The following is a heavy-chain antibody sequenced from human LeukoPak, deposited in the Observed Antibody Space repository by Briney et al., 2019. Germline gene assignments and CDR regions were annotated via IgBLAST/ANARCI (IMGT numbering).Heavy chain of an antibody. CDR3: ARGGVSRAAAAADFDY. CDR2: IYYTGST. J-gene: IGHJ4*02. V-gene: IGHV4-39*07. Sequence: SETLSLTCTVSGDSLSRSFYYWAWIRQPPGRGLEWIGSIYYTGSTYYNPSLKSRVTISVDTSKNQFSLKLSSVTAADTAVYYCARGGVSRAAAAADFDYWGQGTLVTASS. CDR1: GDSLSRSFYY. D-gene: IGHD6-13*01.